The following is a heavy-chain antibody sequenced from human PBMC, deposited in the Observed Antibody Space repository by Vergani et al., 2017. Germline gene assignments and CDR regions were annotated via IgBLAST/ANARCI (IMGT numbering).Heavy chain of an antibody. V-gene: IGHV4-34*01. CDR2: INHCGST. D-gene: IGHD6-13*01. Sequence: QVQLQQWGAGLLKPSETLSLTCAVYGGSFSGYYWSWIRQPPGKGLEWIGEINHCGSTNYNPSLKSRVTISVDTSKNQFSLKMSSVTAADTAVYYCARGHDSSSWYGVDYWGQGTLVTVSS. J-gene: IGHJ4*02. CDR1: GGSFSGYY. CDR3: ARGHDSSSWYGVDY.